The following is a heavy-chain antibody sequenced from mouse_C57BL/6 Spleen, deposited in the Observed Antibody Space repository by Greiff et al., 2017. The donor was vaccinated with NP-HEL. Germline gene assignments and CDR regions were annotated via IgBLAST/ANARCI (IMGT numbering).Heavy chain of an antibody. D-gene: IGHD1-1*01. CDR3: ARKGDGSSYYYAMDY. CDR1: GYTFTSYW. CDR2: IYPSDSET. V-gene: IGHV1-61*01. Sequence: QVQLQQPGAELVRPGSSVKLSCKASGYTFTSYWMDWVKQRPGQGLEWIGNIYPSDSETHYNQKFKDKATLTVDKSSSTAYMQLSSLTSEDSAVFYCARKGDGSSYYYAMDYWGHGTSVTVSS. J-gene: IGHJ4*01.